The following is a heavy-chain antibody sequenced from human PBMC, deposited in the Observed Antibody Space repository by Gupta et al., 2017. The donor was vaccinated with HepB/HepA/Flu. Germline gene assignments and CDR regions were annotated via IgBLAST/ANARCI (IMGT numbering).Heavy chain of an antibody. J-gene: IGHJ5*02. Sequence: QVHLVPSGAEAQKPVASVKVSWKASGDAFSNFDINWVRQAPGQGPEGMGGMRAKTGDTDHARKVRGRVTMTREASLSTLYMELRSRTAEDTAGYYCARYRGGIGFGPGGKGTMVTVSS. CDR2: MRAKTGDT. D-gene: IGHD3-10*01. CDR1: GDAFSNFD. V-gene: IGHV1-8*02. CDR3: ARYRGGIGFGP.